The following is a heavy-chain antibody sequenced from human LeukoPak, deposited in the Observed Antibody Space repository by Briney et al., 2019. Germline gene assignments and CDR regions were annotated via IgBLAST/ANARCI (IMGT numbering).Heavy chain of an antibody. J-gene: IGHJ4*02. D-gene: IGHD6-13*01. CDR3: ARVGIAAAGTRGDFDY. V-gene: IGHV4-4*02. CDR1: GGSISSSNW. CDR2: IYHSGST. Sequence: SGTLSLTCAVSGGSISSSNWWSWVRQPPGKGLEWIGEIYHSGSTNYNPSLKSRVTISVDKSKNQFSLKLSSVTAADTAVYYCARVGIAAAGTRGDFDYWGQGTLVTVSS.